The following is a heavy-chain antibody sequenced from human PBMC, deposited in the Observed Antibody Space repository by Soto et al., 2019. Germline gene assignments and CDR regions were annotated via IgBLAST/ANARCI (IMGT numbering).Heavy chain of an antibody. J-gene: IGHJ3*01. V-gene: IGHV3-49*03. CDR2: IRGKAYGGTA. Sequence: EVQLVESGVGLGQPGRSLRLSCTGSGFTFADYTMTWLRQAPGKGLEWVGFIRGKAYGGTAEYAASVKGRFTISRDDSKSIAYLHMNSLKTEDTAVYFCTREQPITPWGQGTMVTVSS. D-gene: IGHD3-10*01. CDR3: TREQPITP. CDR1: GFTFADYT.